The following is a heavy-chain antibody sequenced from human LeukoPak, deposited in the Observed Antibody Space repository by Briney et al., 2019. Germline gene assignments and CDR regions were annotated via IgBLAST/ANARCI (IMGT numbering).Heavy chain of an antibody. V-gene: IGHV1-18*01. D-gene: IGHD2-2*01. CDR2: ISAYNGNT. Sequence: ASMKVSCKTSGYTFTSYGIIWVRQAPGQGLEWMGWISAYNGNTNYAQKLQGRVTMTTDTSTSTAYMELRSLRSDDTAVYYCARDTCSSTSCYLDYWGQGTLVTVSS. CDR1: GYTFTSYG. CDR3: ARDTCSSTSCYLDY. J-gene: IGHJ4*02.